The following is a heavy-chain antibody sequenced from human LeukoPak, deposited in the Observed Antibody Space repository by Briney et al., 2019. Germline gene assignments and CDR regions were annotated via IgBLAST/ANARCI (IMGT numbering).Heavy chain of an antibody. D-gene: IGHD3/OR15-3a*01. V-gene: IGHV4-61*02. J-gene: IGHJ4*02. CDR3: ARQTGSGLFILP. CDR2: MYTSGST. Sequence: PSETLSLTCTVSGGLISSGSYYWSWIRQPAGKGLEWIGRMYTSGSTNYNPSLKSRVTISVDTSKNQFSLRLTSVTAADTAVYYCARQTGSGLFILPGGQGTLVTVSS. CDR1: GGLISSGSYY.